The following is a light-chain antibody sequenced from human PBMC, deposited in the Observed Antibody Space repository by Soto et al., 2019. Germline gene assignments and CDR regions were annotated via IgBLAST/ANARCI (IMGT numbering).Light chain of an antibody. V-gene: IGLV2-11*01. Sequence: QSVLTQPRSVSGSPGQSVTISCTGTSSDIGNYNYVSWYQQYPGKAPKLIIYDVSKRPSGIPDRFFGSKFGNTASLTISGLPAEDEADYYCCSYAGSFIFVFGTGTKVTVL. CDR3: CSYAGSFIFV. J-gene: IGLJ1*01. CDR2: DVS. CDR1: SSDIGNYNY.